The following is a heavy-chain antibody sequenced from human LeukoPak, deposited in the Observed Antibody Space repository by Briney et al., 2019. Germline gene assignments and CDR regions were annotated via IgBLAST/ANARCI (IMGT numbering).Heavy chain of an antibody. CDR1: GFTFRSYA. D-gene: IGHD3-22*01. CDR2: IGDSGFFT. CDR3: AKDPYYYDTSDYNGDY. Sequence: PGGSLRLSCAASGFTFRSYAMSWVRQAPGKGLEWVSGIGDSGFFTYYADSVKGRFTISRDNTKNTLFLQMNSLRAEVTAVYFCAKDPYYYDTSDYNGDYWGQGTLVTVSS. J-gene: IGHJ4*02. V-gene: IGHV3-23*01.